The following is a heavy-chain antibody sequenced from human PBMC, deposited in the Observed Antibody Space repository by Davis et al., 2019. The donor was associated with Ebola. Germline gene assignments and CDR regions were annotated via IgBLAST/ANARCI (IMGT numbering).Heavy chain of an antibody. Sequence: SETLSLTCAVYGGSFSGYHWSWIRQPPGKGLEWIGEINHSGTTNYKSSLKSRVTISADRSKNQFSLKLNSVTAVDTAVYYCARGLGMGWFDSWGQGTLVTVSS. CDR1: GGSFSGYH. V-gene: IGHV4-34*01. J-gene: IGHJ5*01. CDR2: INHSGTT. CDR3: ARGLGMGWFDS.